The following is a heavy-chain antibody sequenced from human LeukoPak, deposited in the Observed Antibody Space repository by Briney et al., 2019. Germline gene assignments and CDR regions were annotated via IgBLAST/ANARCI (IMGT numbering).Heavy chain of an antibody. D-gene: IGHD2-2*01. CDR2: IYYSGST. CDR1: GGSISSYY. CDR3: ARNSDYCSSTSCYAL. Sequence: SETLSLTCTVAGGSISSYYWSWIRQPPGKGLEWIGYIYYSGSTNYNPSLKSRVTISVDTSKNQFSLKLSSVTAADTAVYYCARNSDYCSSTSCYALWGQGTLVTVSS. J-gene: IGHJ4*02. V-gene: IGHV4-59*01.